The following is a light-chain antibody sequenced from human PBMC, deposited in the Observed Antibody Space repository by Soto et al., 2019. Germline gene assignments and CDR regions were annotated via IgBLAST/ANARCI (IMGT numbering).Light chain of an antibody. J-gene: IGLJ1*01. CDR1: SGDVGGYRY. V-gene: IGLV2-14*01. CDR2: EVS. Sequence: QSALTQPASVSGSPGQSITISCTGTSGDVGGYRYVSWFQHHPGKAPKVIIYEVSNRASGVSNRFSGSKSGNTAFLTISGLQAEDEADYYCNSYTSSSAPYVFGNGTKVTVL. CDR3: NSYTSSSAPYV.